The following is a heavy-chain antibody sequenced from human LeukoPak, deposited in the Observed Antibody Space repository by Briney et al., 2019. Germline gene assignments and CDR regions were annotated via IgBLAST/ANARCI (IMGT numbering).Heavy chain of an antibody. CDR2: IYYIGTT. CDR1: GGSITTYY. J-gene: IGHJ4*02. V-gene: IGHV4-59*01. CDR3: ASDRKSSAPGDY. D-gene: IGHD6-19*01. Sequence: SETLSLTCTISGGSITTYYWSWIRQPPGKGLEWIGSIYYIGTTKYNPSLKSRVTMSADTSKNQFSLKLTSVTAVDTAVYYCASDRKSSAPGDYWGQGTLVTVSS.